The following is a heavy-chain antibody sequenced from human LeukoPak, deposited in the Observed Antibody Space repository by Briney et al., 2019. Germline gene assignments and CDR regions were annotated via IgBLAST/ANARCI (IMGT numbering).Heavy chain of an antibody. V-gene: IGHV4-34*01. CDR2: INHSGST. CDR1: GGSFSGYY. Sequence: SQTLSLTCTVYGGSFSGYYWSWIRQPPGKGLEWIGEINHSGSTNYNPSLKSRVTISVDTSKNQFSLKLSSVTAADTAVYYCARPPRPRYYYGSGSYYFDYWGQGTLVTVSS. D-gene: IGHD3-10*01. J-gene: IGHJ4*02. CDR3: ARPPRPRYYYGSGSYYFDY.